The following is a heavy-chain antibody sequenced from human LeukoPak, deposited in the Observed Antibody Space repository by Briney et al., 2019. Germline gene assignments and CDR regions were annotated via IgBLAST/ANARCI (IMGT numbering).Heavy chain of an antibody. Sequence: ASVEVSCKASGYTFTSYGISWVRQAPGQGLEWMGWISAYNGNTNYAQKLQGRVTMTTDTSTSTAYMELRSLRSDDTAVYYCARESDYGYYFDYWGQGTLVTVSS. D-gene: IGHD4-17*01. CDR1: GYTFTSYG. V-gene: IGHV1-18*01. CDR2: ISAYNGNT. CDR3: ARESDYGYYFDY. J-gene: IGHJ4*02.